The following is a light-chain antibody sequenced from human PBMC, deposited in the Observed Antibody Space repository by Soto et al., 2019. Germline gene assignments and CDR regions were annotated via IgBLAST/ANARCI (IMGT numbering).Light chain of an antibody. CDR1: QSISNL. J-gene: IGKJ1*01. Sequence: DIQMTQSPSTLSASVGDRVTITCRASQSISNLWAWYQQKPGKAPKLLIYKASSLESGVPSRFSGSGSGTEFTLTISSLQPDDFATYYCQQYNSFSRTFGQGTKVEIK. CDR3: QQYNSFSRT. CDR2: KAS. V-gene: IGKV1-5*03.